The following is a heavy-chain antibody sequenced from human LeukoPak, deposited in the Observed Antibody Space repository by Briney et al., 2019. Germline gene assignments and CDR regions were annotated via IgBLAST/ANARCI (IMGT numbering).Heavy chain of an antibody. J-gene: IGHJ4*02. CDR1: GGSISTSDYY. D-gene: IGHD2-2*01. CDR3: ARPHCSSTSCYWLF. CDR2: IYYSGTI. V-gene: IGHV4-39*01. Sequence: SETLSLTCTVSGGSISTSDYYWGWIRQPLGKGLEWIGSIYYSGTIYYNPSLKSRLAISIDTSENQFSLRLSSVTAADTAVYYCARPHCSSTSCYWLFWGQGTLVTVSS.